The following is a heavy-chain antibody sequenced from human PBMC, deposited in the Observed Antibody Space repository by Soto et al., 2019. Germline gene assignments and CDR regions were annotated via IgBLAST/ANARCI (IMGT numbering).Heavy chain of an antibody. CDR2: ISSSGSGT. CDR1: GFTFSSYA. Sequence: EVPLLETGGGLVQPGGSLRLSCAASGFTFSSYAMSWVRQAPGKGLEWVSSISSSGSGTYYSDSVKGRFTISRDNSKNTPELQMNRLRAEETADYLCAKGRRGATRTARMDYWGQGTLVTVSS. CDR3: AKGRRGATRTARMDY. V-gene: IGHV3-23*01. D-gene: IGHD1-26*01. J-gene: IGHJ4*02.